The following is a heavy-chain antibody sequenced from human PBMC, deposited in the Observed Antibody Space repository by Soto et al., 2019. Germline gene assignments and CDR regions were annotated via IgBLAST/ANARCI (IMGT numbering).Heavy chain of an antibody. CDR2: IYYSGST. Sequence: PSETLSLTCTVSGGSISSSSYYWGWIRQPPGKGLEWIGSIYYSGSTYYNPSLKSRVTISVDTSKNQFSLKLSSVTAADTAVYYRARPLNGYNWLFDYWGQGTLVTVSS. CDR3: ARPLNGYNWLFDY. CDR1: GGSISSSSYY. J-gene: IGHJ4*02. D-gene: IGHD5-12*01. V-gene: IGHV4-39*01.